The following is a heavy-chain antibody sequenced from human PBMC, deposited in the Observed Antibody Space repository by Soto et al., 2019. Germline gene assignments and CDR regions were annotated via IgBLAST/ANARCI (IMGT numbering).Heavy chain of an antibody. CDR1: GFTFSSFA. V-gene: IGHV3-23*01. D-gene: IGHD3-10*01. CDR2: ISGSGDGT. Sequence: PGGSLRLSCAASGFTFSSFALSWVRQAPGKGLEWVSAISGSGDGTDYAASVKGRFTISRDNSKNTLYLQMDSLRAEDTALYYCTRAAWFPYLSFYWGQGALVTVSS. J-gene: IGHJ4*02. CDR3: TRAAWFPYLSFY.